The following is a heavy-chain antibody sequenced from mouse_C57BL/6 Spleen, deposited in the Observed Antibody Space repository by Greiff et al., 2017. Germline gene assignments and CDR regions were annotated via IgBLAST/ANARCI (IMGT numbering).Heavy chain of an antibody. CDR2: INPNNGGN. CDR3: ARADDSSGYPSY. V-gene: IGHV1-26*01. D-gene: IGHD3-2*02. J-gene: IGHJ3*01. CDR1: GYTFTDYY. Sequence: VQLQQSGPELVKPGASVKISCKASGYTFTDYYMNWVKQRHGKSLEWIGVINPNNGGNSYNPKFKGTATWTVDKSSSTAYMERRSLTSEDSAVYYCARADDSSGYPSYWGQGTLVTVAA.